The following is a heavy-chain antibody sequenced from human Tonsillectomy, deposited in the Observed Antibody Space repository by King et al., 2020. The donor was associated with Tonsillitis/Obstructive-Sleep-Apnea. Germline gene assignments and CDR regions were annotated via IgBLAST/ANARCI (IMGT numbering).Heavy chain of an antibody. CDR3: AKEGPGGQQLIWVDS. D-gene: IGHD6-13*01. CDR2: ICGSVNEK. CDR1: GFTFRISA. J-gene: IGHJ4*02. V-gene: IGHV3-23*04. Sequence: QLVQSGGGLVQPGGSLRLYGAASGFTFRISAMSCFRQFPVKQLELVSAICGSVNEKYFAASVGGRVSISRDNSKNMLYLQLNSLRADDTALYYCAKEGPGGQQLIWVDSWGQGTLVTVSS.